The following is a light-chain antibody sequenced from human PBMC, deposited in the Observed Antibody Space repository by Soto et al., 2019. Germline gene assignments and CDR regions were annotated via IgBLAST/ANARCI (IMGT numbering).Light chain of an antibody. CDR2: GNS. CDR1: SSNIGAGYD. V-gene: IGLV1-40*01. CDR3: HSYDSSLSGSGV. Sequence: QSVLTQPPSMSGAPGQRITISCTGSSSNIGAGYDVHWYQQLPGTAPKLLIYGNSNRPSGVPDRFSGSKSGTSASLAITGLQAEDEAEYYCHSYDSSLSGSGVFGGGTKVTVL. J-gene: IGLJ2*01.